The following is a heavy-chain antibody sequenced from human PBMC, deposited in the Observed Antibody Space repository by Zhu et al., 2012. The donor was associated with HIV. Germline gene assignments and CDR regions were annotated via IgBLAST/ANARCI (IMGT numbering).Heavy chain of an antibody. CDR2: FYYNGVT. CDR3: ARSLFTAYRRSDAFDI. CDR1: GDSIANSDFY. D-gene: IGHD3-16*01. J-gene: IGHJ3*02. Sequence: QVQLQESGPGLLQPSETLSLICNVSGDSIANSDFYWGWVRQPPGKGLEWIGSFYYNGVTYYNPSLKSRVTIPLDTSKNQFSLNLNSVTAADTTIYYCARSLFTAYRRSDAFDIWAQGNGHRLF. V-gene: IGHV4-39*01.